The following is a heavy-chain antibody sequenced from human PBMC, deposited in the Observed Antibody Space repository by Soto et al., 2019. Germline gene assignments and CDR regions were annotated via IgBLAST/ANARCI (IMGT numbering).Heavy chain of an antibody. CDR1: GFTVSSNY. CDR3: ARDSHNWFDP. J-gene: IGHJ5*02. V-gene: IGHV3-53*02. CDR2: IYSGGST. Sequence: EVQLVETGGGLIQPGGSLRLSCAASGFTVSSNYMSWVRQAPGKGLEWVSVIYSGGSTYYADSVKGRFTISRDNSKNTLYLQLNSLRAEDTAVHYCARDSHNWFDPWGQGTLVTVSS.